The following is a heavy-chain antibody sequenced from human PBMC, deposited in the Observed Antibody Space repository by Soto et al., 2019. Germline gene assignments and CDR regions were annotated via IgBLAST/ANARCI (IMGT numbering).Heavy chain of an antibody. J-gene: IGHJ6*02. D-gene: IGHD4-17*01. CDR1: GGTFSSYA. V-gene: IGHV1-69*13. CDR2: IIPIFGTA. CDR3: ADWGYGANYGMDV. Sequence: AASVKVSCKASGGTFSSYAISWVRQAPGQGLEWMGGIIPIFGTANYAQKFQGRVTITADESTSTAYMELSSLRSEDTAVYYCADWGYGANYGMDVWGQGTTVTVSS.